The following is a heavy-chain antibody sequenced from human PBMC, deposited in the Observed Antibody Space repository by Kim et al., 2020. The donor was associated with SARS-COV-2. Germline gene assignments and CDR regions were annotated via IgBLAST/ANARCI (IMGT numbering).Heavy chain of an antibody. Sequence: SETLSLTCTVSGGSISSYYWSWIRQPPGKGLEWIGYIYYSGSTNYNPSLKSRVTISVDTSKNQFSLKLSSVTAADTAVYYCARGKYVDWLLSTPLYYFDYWGQGTLVTVSS. V-gene: IGHV4-59*13. CDR3: ARGKYVDWLLSTPLYYFDY. CDR1: GGSISSYY. J-gene: IGHJ4*02. CDR2: IYYSGST. D-gene: IGHD3-9*01.